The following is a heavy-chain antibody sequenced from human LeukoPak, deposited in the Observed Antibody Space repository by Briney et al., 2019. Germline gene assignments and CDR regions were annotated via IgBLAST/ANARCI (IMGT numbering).Heavy chain of an antibody. CDR1: GFTFSIYA. D-gene: IGHD6-13*01. CDR3: ARERRYSSSWYSYSSGWYLDY. V-gene: IGHV3-30*04. CDR2: ISYDGSNK. Sequence: GGALRLSCAASGFTFSIYAMHWVRQAPGKGLEGVAVISYDGSNKYYADSVKGRFTISRDNSKNTLYLQMNSMRAEDTAVYYCARERRYSSSWYSYSSGWYLDYWGQGTLVTVSS. J-gene: IGHJ4*02.